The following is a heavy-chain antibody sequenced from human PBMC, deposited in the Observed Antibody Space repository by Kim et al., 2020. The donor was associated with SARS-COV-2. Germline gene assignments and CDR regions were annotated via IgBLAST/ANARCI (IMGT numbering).Heavy chain of an antibody. D-gene: IGHD4-17*01. CDR2: ISGGGGVT. Sequence: GGSLRLSCAASGFTFTNYAMSWVRQAPGKGLEWVSGISGGGGVTYYADSVKGRFTISRDNSKNTVYLQMNSLRAEDTAVYYCAKDVTTWGLIQHAQGTFDCWGQGALVTVSS. J-gene: IGHJ4*02. V-gene: IGHV3-23*01. CDR1: GFTFTNYA. CDR3: AKDVTTWGLIQHAQGTFDC.